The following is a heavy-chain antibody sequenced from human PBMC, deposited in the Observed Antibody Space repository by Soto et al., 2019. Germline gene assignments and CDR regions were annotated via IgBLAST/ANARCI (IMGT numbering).Heavy chain of an antibody. D-gene: IGHD4-4*01. Sequence: GASVKVSCKASGYTFTTFGISWVRQAPGQGLEWMGWISAYTGNTNYAQRLQGRVTMTTDTSTNTAYMELRGLRSDDTAVYYCARDGHVGDLLQYVFDPWGQGTLVTVSS. CDR3: ARDGHVGDLLQYVFDP. J-gene: IGHJ5*02. CDR2: ISAYTGNT. CDR1: GYTFTTFG. V-gene: IGHV1-18*01.